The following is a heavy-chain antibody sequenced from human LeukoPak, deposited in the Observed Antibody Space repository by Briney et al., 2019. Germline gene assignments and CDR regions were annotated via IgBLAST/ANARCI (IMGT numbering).Heavy chain of an antibody. CDR2: IYTSGST. V-gene: IGHV4-61*02. CDR1: AGSISSGSYY. J-gene: IGHJ4*02. D-gene: IGHD3-10*01. Sequence: SETLSLTCTVSAGSISSGSYYWSWIRQPAGQGLEWIGRIYTSGSTNYNPSLKSRVTISVDTSKNQFSLKLSSVTAADRAVYYCARDIRGVIFYWGQGTPVTVSS. CDR3: ARDIRGVIFY.